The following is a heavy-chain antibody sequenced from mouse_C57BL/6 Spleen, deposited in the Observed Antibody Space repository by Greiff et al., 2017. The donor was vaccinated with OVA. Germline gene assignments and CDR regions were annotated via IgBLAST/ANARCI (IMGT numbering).Heavy chain of an antibody. CDR1: GYTFTSYW. CDR3: ARGGGLRRGDWYFDV. J-gene: IGHJ1*03. Sequence: QVQLQQPGAELVKPGASVKLSCKASGYTFTSYWMQWVKQRPGQGLEWIGEIDPSDSYTNYNQKFKGKATLTVETYSSTAYMQRSSLTSEDAAVYYWARGGGLRRGDWYFDVWGTGTTVTVSS. CDR2: IDPSDSYT. V-gene: IGHV1-50*01. D-gene: IGHD2-4*01.